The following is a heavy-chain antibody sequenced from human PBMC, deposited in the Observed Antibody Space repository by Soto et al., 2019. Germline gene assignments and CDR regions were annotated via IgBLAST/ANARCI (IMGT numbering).Heavy chain of an antibody. CDR3: ARDRWGEQYSSSL. J-gene: IGHJ4*02. CDR2: IYSGGST. V-gene: IGHV3-66*01. CDR1: GFTVSSNY. D-gene: IGHD6-13*01. Sequence: GGSLRLSCAASGFTVSSNYMSWVRQAPGKGLEWVSVIYSGGSTYYADSVKGRFTISRDNSKNTLYLQMNSLRAEDTAVYYCARDRWGEQYSSSLWGQGTLVTVSS.